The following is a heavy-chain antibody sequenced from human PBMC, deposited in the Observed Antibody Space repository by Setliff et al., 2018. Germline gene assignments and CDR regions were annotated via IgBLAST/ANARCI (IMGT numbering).Heavy chain of an antibody. Sequence: SETLSLTCTVSGGSISSGSYYWNWIRQPAEKGLEWIGHIQTIGSTNYNPSLRSRVTISVDTSKNQFSLTLSSVTAADTAVYYCARGPRYSGSYYVNYWGQGTLVTVSS. J-gene: IGHJ4*02. V-gene: IGHV4-61*09. CDR1: GGSISSGSYY. CDR3: ARGPRYSGSYYVNY. CDR2: IQTIGST. D-gene: IGHD1-26*01.